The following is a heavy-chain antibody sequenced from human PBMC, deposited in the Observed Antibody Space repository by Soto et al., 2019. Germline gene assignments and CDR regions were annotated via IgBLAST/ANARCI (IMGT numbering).Heavy chain of an antibody. V-gene: IGHV1-18*04. CDR1: GYTFTNYA. J-gene: IGHJ6*02. CDR2: ISGYNDNT. D-gene: IGHD2-2*01. Sequence: QVQLVQSGAEVKKPGATVKVSCKASGYTFTNYAIGWVRQAPGQGLEWLGWISGYNDNTHYAQKVQGRVTMTTDTSTSTAYMELRSLRSDDTAVYYCASQPQLPTGPYYNYYGMDVWGQGTTVTVSS. CDR3: ASQPQLPTGPYYNYYGMDV.